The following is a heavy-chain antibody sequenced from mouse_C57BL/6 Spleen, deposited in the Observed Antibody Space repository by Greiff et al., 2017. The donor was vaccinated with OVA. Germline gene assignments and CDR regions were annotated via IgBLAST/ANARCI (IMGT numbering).Heavy chain of an antibody. CDR3: ARTGSETWYCDV. V-gene: IGHV1-69*01. CDR2: FDPSDSYT. CDR1: GYTFTSYW. J-gene: IGHJ1*03. Sequence: QVQLQQSGAELVMPGASVKLSCKASGYTFTSYWMHWVKQRPGQGLEWIGEFDPSDSYTNYNQKFKGKSTLTVDKSSSTAYMQLSSLTSEDSAVYYCARTGSETWYCDVWGTGTTVTVSS.